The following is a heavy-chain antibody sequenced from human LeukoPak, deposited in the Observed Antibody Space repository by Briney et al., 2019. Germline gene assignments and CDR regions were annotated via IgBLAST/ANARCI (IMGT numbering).Heavy chain of an antibody. V-gene: IGHV4-34*01. CDR1: GGSFSGYY. CDR2: INHSGST. Sequence: SETLSLTCAAYGGSFSGYYWSWIRQPPGKGLEWIGEINHSGSTNYNPSLKSRVTISLDTSKNQFSLQLSSVTAADTAVYYCAGLYYYDSSGYLDYWGQGTLVTVSS. J-gene: IGHJ4*02. CDR3: AGLYYYDSSGYLDY. D-gene: IGHD3-22*01.